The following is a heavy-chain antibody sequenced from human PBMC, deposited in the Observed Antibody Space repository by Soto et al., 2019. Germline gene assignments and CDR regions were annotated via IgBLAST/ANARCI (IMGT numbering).Heavy chain of an antibody. J-gene: IGHJ4*02. CDR1: GYSFTSYW. D-gene: IGHD5-12*01. Sequence: GESLKISCKVSGYSFTSYWIAWVRQMPGKGLEWMGIIYPGDSDTRYTPSFQGQVTISADKSISTAFLQWSSLKASDTAMYYCARRSAGYEYFDYWGQGTLVTVSS. V-gene: IGHV5-51*01. CDR2: IYPGDSDT. CDR3: ARRSAGYEYFDY.